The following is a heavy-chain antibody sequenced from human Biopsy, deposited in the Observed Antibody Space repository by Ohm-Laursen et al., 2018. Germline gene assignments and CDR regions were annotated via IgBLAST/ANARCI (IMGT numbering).Heavy chain of an antibody. D-gene: IGHD6-19*01. CDR2: INPSGSTT. J-gene: IGHJ4*02. V-gene: IGHV1-46*01. Sequence: GASVKVSCNASGYSLTSYYMHWVRQAPGQGLEWMGMINPSGSTTSYPQIFQGRVTVTRDTSKSTVYMELSSLRSADTAVYFCARNTGWYGDLYYFDYWGQGTLVTVSS. CDR1: GYSLTSYY. CDR3: ARNTGWYGDLYYFDY.